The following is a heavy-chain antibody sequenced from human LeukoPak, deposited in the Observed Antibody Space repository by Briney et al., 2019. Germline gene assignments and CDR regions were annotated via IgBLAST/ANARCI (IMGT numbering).Heavy chain of an antibody. V-gene: IGHV4-34*01. J-gene: IGHJ4*02. CDR3: ARRGSIGLYY. D-gene: IGHD3-16*01. CDR1: GGSFSGYY. CDR2: TNHSGGT. Sequence: SETLSLTCAVYGGSFSGYYWNWIRQPPGKGPEWIGDTNHSGGTNYNPSLKSRVTISVDTSKNQFSLKLSSVTAADTAVYYCARRGSIGLYYWGQGTLVTVSS.